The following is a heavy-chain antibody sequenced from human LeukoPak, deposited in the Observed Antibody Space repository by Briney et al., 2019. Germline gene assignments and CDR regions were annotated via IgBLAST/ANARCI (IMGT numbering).Heavy chain of an antibody. CDR1: GYTLTELS. Sequence: ASVKVSCMVSGYTLTELSMHWVRQAPGKGLEWMGGFDPEDGETIYAQKFQGRVTMTEDTSTDTAYMELSSLRSEDTAVYYCATGEPTAMVDEYYFDYWGQGTLVTVSS. CDR2: FDPEDGET. D-gene: IGHD5-18*01. J-gene: IGHJ4*02. V-gene: IGHV1-24*01. CDR3: ATGEPTAMVDEYYFDY.